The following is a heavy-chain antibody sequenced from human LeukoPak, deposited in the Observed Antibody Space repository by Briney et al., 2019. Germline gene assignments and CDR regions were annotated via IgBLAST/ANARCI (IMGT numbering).Heavy chain of an antibody. D-gene: IGHD6-13*01. CDR1: GGSISSYY. V-gene: IGHV4-59*01. J-gene: IGHJ4*02. Sequence: PSETLSLTCTVSGGSISSYYWSWIRQPPGKGLEWIGYIYYSGSTNYNPSLKSRVTISVDTSKNQFSLKLSSVTAADTAVYYCARAPRGEAAELFDYWGQGTLVTVSS. CDR2: IYYSGST. CDR3: ARAPRGEAAELFDY.